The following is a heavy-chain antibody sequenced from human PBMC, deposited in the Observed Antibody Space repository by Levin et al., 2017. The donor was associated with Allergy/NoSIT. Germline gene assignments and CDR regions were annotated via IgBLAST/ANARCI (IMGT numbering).Heavy chain of an antibody. CDR2: IYPGESDI. CDR3: VRGDCGGDCYSRVYGMDV. CDR1: GYTYTSYW. J-gene: IGHJ6*02. D-gene: IGHD2-21*02. Sequence: KVSCKSSGYTYTSYWIGWVRQTPGKGLEWMGLIYPGESDIRYSPTFQGQVTISADKSISTAYLQWGSLKASDTGLYYCVRGDCGGDCYSRVYGMDVWGQGTTVTVSS. V-gene: IGHV5-51*01.